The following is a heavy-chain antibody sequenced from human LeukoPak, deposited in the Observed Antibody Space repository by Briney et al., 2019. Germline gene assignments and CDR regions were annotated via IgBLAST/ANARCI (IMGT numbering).Heavy chain of an antibody. Sequence: SETLSLTCTVSDGSITNYDWSWVRQPPGKRLEFLGHVHYSGTTNYNPSLRSRVTISIDTSKKHFFLKLKSVTAADTAVYYCATGYGDFRVEGRYFYSWGQGTLVTVSS. CDR2: VHYSGTT. J-gene: IGHJ4*02. V-gene: IGHV4-59*01. CDR3: ATGYGDFRVEGRYFYS. D-gene: IGHD4-17*01. CDR1: DGSITNYD.